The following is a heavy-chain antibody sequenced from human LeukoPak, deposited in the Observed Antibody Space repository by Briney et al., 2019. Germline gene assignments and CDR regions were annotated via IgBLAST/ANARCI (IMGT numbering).Heavy chain of an antibody. CDR2: VYNAGSNFNSGS. CDR1: GGSIRSYY. CDR3: ARDWVRLVGAKWGFDP. D-gene: IGHD1-26*01. Sequence: SETLSLTCTVSGGSIRSYYWSWIRQPAGKGLEWIGRVYNAGSNFNSGSNYNPSLKSRVTMSLDTSNNQFSLRLSSVTAADTAVYYCARDWVRLVGAKWGFDPWGQGTLVTVSS. V-gene: IGHV4-4*07. J-gene: IGHJ5*02.